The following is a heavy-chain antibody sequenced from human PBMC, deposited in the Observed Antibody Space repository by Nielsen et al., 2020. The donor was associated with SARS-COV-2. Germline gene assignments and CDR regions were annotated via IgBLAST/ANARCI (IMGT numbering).Heavy chain of an antibody. J-gene: IGHJ6*02. D-gene: IGHD3-16*01. Sequence: WIRQPPGKGLEWIGEINHSGSTNYNPSLKSRVTISVDTSKNQFSLKLSSVTAADTAVYYCARGSVWGRQLRYYYYYGMDVWGQGTTVTVSS. CDR2: INHSGST. CDR3: ARGSVWGRQLRYYYYYGMDV. V-gene: IGHV4-34*01.